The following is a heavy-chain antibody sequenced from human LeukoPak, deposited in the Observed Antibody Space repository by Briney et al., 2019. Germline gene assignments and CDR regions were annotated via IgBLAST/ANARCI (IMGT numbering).Heavy chain of an antibody. CDR2: IDWDDDK. Sequence: SGPTLVNPTQILTPTCTFSGFSLSTSAMCVSWIRQPPGKALEWLARIDWDDDKYYRTSLKTRPTISKDTSKNQVVLTMTNMDPVDTATYYCARIMVRGVTYAFDIWGQGTMVTVSS. CDR3: ARIMVRGVTYAFDI. D-gene: IGHD3-10*01. J-gene: IGHJ3*02. CDR1: GFSLSTSAMC. V-gene: IGHV2-70*11.